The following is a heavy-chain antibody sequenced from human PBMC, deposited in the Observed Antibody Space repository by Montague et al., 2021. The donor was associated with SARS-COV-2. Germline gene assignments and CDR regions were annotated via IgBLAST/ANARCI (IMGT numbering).Heavy chain of an antibody. Sequence: SETLSLTCTVSGGSLNGYFWSWIRQSPGQTLEWLGYVHFSGITNSNPSLKSRVDISVDTSKSQLSLRLASVTAADTAVYFCARDVSTGTYTFDNWGQGVLVTVSS. CDR3: ARDVSTGTYTFDN. CDR2: VHFSGIT. J-gene: IGHJ4*02. CDR1: GGSLNGYF. V-gene: IGHV4-59*01. D-gene: IGHD1-26*01.